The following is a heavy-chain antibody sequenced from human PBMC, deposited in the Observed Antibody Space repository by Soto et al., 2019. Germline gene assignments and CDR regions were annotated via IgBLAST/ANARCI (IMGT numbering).Heavy chain of an antibody. CDR2: IYYSGST. CDR1: GGSISSGGYY. CDR3: ARDKAVVGATSLHYYYYGMDV. J-gene: IGHJ6*02. D-gene: IGHD1-26*01. V-gene: IGHV4-31*03. Sequence: QVQLQESGPGLVKPSQTLSLTCTVSGGSISSGGYYWSWIRQHPGKGLEWIGYIYYSGSTYYNPSLKSRVTISVDTSKNQFSLKLSSVTAADTAVYYCARDKAVVGATSLHYYYYGMDVWGQGTTVTVSS.